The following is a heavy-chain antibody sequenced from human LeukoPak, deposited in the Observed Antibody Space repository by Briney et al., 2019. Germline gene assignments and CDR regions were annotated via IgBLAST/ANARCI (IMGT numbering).Heavy chain of an antibody. CDR1: GFTFTSYG. D-gene: IGHD3-10*01. CDR3: AKDLHYYGSGYGGDY. CDR2: IRYDGTNK. V-gene: IGHV3-30*02. Sequence: GGSLRLSCAASGFTFTSYGMHWIRQAPGKGLEWVAFIRYDGTNKYYADSLKGRFTISRDNSKNTLSLQMNSLRVEDTAVYYCAKDLHYYGSGYGGDYWGQGTLVTVSS. J-gene: IGHJ4*02.